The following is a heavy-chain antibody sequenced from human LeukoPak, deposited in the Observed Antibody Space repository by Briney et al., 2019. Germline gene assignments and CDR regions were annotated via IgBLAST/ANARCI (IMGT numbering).Heavy chain of an antibody. CDR2: TNHSGST. Sequence: SETLSLTCAVYGGSFSGYYWSWIRQPPGKGLEWIGETNHSGSTNYNPSLKSRVTISVDTSKNQFSLKLSSVTAADTAVYYCARGSITIFGVVTPNWFDPWGQGTLVTVSS. CDR3: ARGSITIFGVVTPNWFDP. V-gene: IGHV4-34*01. J-gene: IGHJ5*02. D-gene: IGHD3-3*01. CDR1: GGSFSGYY.